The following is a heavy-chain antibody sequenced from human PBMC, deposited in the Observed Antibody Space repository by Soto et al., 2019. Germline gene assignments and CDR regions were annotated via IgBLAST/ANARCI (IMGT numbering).Heavy chain of an antibody. CDR3: AHAKGYYKSSSGLYNFDS. Sequence: GSGPTLVNPTQTLTLTCSLSGVSLSTSGVGVGWIRQPPGKALEWLALIYWDDGKRYRPSLKSRLTITKDTSKDQVVLTMTNMDPVDTATYYCAHAKGYYKSSSGLYNFDSWGQGTLVTVSS. CDR1: GVSLSTSGVG. D-gene: IGHD3-22*01. CDR2: IYWDDGK. V-gene: IGHV2-5*02. J-gene: IGHJ4*01.